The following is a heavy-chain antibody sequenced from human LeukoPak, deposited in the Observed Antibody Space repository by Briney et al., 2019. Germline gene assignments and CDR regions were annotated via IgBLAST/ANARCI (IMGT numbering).Heavy chain of an antibody. J-gene: IGHJ4*02. CDR2: ISAYNGNT. Sequence: GASVKVSCKASGYTFTCYGISWVRRAPGQGLEWMGWISAYNGNTNYAQELQGRVTMTTDTSTSTAYMELRSLRSDDTAVYYCARTRFGESPYFDYWGQGTLVTVSS. D-gene: IGHD3-10*02. CDR3: ARTRFGESPYFDY. CDR1: GYTFTCYG. V-gene: IGHV1-18*01.